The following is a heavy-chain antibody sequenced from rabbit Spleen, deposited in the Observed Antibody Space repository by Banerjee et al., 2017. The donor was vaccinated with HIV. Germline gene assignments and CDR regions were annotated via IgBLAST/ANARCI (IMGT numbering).Heavy chain of an antibody. CDR1: GFSFSSDYY. D-gene: IGHD7-1*01. J-gene: IGHJ6*01. Sequence: QSLEESGGDLVKPGASLTLTCTASGFSFSSDYYMCWVRQAPGKGLECGACIYPGSSGSTYYASWAKGRLTISKASSTTVTLQMTSLTAADTATYFCARDSGTSFSSYGMDLWGPGTLVTVS. CDR2: IYPGSSGST. V-gene: IGHV1S40*01. CDR3: ARDSGTSFSSYGMDL.